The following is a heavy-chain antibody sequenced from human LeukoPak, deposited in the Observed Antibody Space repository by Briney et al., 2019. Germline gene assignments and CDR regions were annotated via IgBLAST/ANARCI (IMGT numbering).Heavy chain of an antibody. V-gene: IGHV4-30-2*01. CDR1: GGSISSGGYY. CDR2: IYHSGST. J-gene: IGHJ4*02. D-gene: IGHD1-26*01. CDR3: ARSSPYGLSGGHLAFDY. Sequence: SETLSLTCTVSGGSISSGGYYWSWIRQPPGRGLEWIGYIYHSGSTYYNPSLKSRVTISVDRSKNQFSLKLSSVTAADTAVYYCARSSPYGLSGGHLAFDYWGQGTLVTVSS.